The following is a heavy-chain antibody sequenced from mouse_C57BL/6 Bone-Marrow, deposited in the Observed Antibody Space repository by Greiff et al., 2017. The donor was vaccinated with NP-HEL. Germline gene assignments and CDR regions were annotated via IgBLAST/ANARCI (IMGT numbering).Heavy chain of an antibody. D-gene: IGHD2-4*01. Sequence: DVKLVESGAELVRPGASVKLSCTASGFNIKDDYMHWVKQRPEQGLEWIGWIDPENGDTEYASKFQGKATITAVTSSNTAYLQHSSLKSEDTAVYYSTTGGYYDFDYWGQGTTLTLSS. CDR1: GFNIKDDY. V-gene: IGHV14-4*01. CDR2: IDPENGDT. CDR3: TTGGYYDFDY. J-gene: IGHJ2*01.